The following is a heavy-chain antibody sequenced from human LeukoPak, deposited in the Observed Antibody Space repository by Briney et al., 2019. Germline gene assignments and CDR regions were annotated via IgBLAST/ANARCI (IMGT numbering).Heavy chain of an antibody. CDR2: ISSSSYI. V-gene: IGHV3-21*01. J-gene: IGHJ5*02. D-gene: IGHD6-19*01. Sequence: PGGSLRLSCAASGFTFSSYSMNWVRQAPGKGLEWVSSISSSSYIYYADSVKGRFTISRDNAKNSPYLQMNSLRAEDTAVYYCARYSSGWYDWFDPWGQGTLVTVSS. CDR3: ARYSSGWYDWFDP. CDR1: GFTFSSYS.